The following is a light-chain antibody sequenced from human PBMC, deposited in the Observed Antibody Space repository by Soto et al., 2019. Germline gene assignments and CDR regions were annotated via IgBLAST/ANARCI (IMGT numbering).Light chain of an antibody. J-gene: IGKJ1*01. CDR1: HSIDNY. CDR2: AAS. Sequence: DIQMTQSPSSLSASVGDNLTITCRASHSIDNYLSWYQQKPGKAPKLLIYAASNLQRGVSSRFSGSGSGTDFTLTIDSLQPGDFAIYYCQQCFSIPPTFGHGTKVDIK. CDR3: QQCFSIPPT. V-gene: IGKV1-39*01.